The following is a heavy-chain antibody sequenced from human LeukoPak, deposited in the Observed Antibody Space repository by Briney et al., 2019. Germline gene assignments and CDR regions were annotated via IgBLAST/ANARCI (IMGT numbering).Heavy chain of an antibody. Sequence: PGGSLRLSCAASGFTFNSYAMSWVRQAPEKGLEWVSAISGSGGSTYYADSVKGRFTISRDNSKNTLYLQMNSLRAEDTAVYYCAKGTSGSYFSDYWGQGTLVTVSS. CDR3: AKGTSGSYFSDY. D-gene: IGHD1-26*01. J-gene: IGHJ4*02. V-gene: IGHV3-23*01. CDR2: ISGSGGST. CDR1: GFTFNSYA.